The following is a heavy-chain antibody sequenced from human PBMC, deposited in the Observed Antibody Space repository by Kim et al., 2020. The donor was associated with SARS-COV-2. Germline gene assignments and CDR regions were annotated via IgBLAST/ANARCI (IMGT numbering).Heavy chain of an antibody. CDR3: ARDLWGKN. V-gene: IGHV3-66*01. J-gene: IGHJ4*02. CDR2: SGGTP. Sequence: SGGTPTYDDAVKRRFTITRDNSKNTLYLQMNSLRAEDTAVYYCARDLWGKNWGQGTLVTVSS. D-gene: IGHD3-16*01.